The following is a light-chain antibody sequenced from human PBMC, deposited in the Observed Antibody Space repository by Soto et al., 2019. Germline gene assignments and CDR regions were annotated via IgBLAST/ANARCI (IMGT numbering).Light chain of an antibody. Sequence: DIQMTQSPSSLSASVGDRVTITCQASQDISNYLNWYQQKPGKAPKILIYDVSVLEAGVPSRFSGRGSGTHFTLTIINLQAEDAATYYCQQFGNLPLTFGGGTNVEIK. J-gene: IGKJ4*01. CDR3: QQFGNLPLT. V-gene: IGKV1-33*01. CDR2: DVS. CDR1: QDISNY.